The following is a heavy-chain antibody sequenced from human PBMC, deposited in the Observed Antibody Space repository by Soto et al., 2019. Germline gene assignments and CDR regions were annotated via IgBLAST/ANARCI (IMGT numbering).Heavy chain of an antibody. D-gene: IGHD5-12*01. V-gene: IGHV4-30-4*01. J-gene: IGHJ6*02. CDR3: ARQATITNPYYYYGMDV. CDR1: GCSISSGDYY. Sequence: SETLSLTCTVSGCSISSGDYYWSWILQPPGKGLEWIGYIYYSGSTYYNPSLKSRVTISVDTSKNQFSLKLSSVTAADTAVYYCARQATITNPYYYYGMDVWGQGTTVTVSS. CDR2: IYYSGST.